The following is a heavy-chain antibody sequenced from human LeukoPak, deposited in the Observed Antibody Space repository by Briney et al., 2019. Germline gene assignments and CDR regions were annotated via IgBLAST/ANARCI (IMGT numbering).Heavy chain of an antibody. J-gene: IGHJ4*02. V-gene: IGHV3-30*18. D-gene: IGHD6-6*01. Sequence: GMXXVRQAPXXXXXWVAGISYDGSNKYYADSVKGRFTISKDNSKNTLYLQMNSLRIEDMAVYYCAKWAEARSFDYWGQGTLVTVSS. CDR3: AKWAEARSFDY. CDR2: ISYDGSNK.